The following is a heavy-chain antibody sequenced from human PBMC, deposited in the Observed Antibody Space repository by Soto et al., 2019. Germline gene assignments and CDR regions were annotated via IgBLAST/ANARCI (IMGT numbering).Heavy chain of an antibody. CDR3: AKEGSPYGDYSYFDY. V-gene: IGHV3-30*18. D-gene: IGHD4-17*01. J-gene: IGHJ4*02. Sequence: GGSLRLSCAASGFTFSSYGMHWVRQAPGKGLEWVAVISYDGSNKYYADSVKGRFTISRDNSKNTLYLQMNSLRAEDTAVYYCAKEGSPYGDYSYFDYWGQGTLVTVSS. CDR1: GFTFSSYG. CDR2: ISYDGSNK.